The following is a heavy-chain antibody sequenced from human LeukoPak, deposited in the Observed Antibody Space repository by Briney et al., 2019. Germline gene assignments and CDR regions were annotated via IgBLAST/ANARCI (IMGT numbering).Heavy chain of an antibody. D-gene: IGHD6-19*01. CDR1: GGSISSYY. J-gene: IGHJ4*02. Sequence: SQTLSLTCAVSGGSISSYYWSWIRQPAGKGLEWIGRIYTSGSTNYNPSLKSRVTMSVDTSKNQFSLKLSSVTAADTAVYYCARGGSSGWYNRDAYYFDYWGQGTLVTVSS. V-gene: IGHV4-4*07. CDR2: IYTSGST. CDR3: ARGGSSGWYNRDAYYFDY.